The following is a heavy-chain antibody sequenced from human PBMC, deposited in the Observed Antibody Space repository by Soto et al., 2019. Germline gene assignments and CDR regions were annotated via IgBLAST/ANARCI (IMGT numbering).Heavy chain of an antibody. V-gene: IGHV6-1*01. CDR2: TYYRSRWYS. D-gene: IGHD2-15*01. CDR1: GDTVSSNSVA. Sequence: SQTLSLTCVGSGDTVSSNSVAWNWVRQSPSRGLEWLGRTYYRSRWYSDYAVSVRSRIDINADTSKNQVSLQLISVTPEYTAVYYCARSEEDSDYYYYGMDVWGQGTTVTVSS. J-gene: IGHJ6*02. CDR3: ARSEEDSDYYYYGMDV.